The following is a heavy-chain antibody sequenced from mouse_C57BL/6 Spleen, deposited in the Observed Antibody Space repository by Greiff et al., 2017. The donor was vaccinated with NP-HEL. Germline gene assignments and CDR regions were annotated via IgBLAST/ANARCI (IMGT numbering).Heavy chain of an antibody. V-gene: IGHV5-9*01. CDR2: ISGGGGNT. CDR1: GFTFSSYT. Sequence: EVKLVESGGGLVKPGGSLKLSCAASGFTFSSYTMSWVRQTPEKRLEWVATISGGGGNTYYPDSVKGRFTISRDNAKNTLYLQMSSLRSEDTALYYCARHYYGNWYFDVWGTGTTVTVSS. D-gene: IGHD1-1*01. J-gene: IGHJ1*03. CDR3: ARHYYGNWYFDV.